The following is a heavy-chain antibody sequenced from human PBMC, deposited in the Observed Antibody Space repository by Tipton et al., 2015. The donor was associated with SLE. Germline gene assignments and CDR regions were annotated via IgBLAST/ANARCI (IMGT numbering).Heavy chain of an antibody. CDR2: IYYSGST. CDR3: ARGDYSSSWYWFDP. D-gene: IGHD6-13*01. J-gene: IGHJ5*02. CDR1: GGSISSGSYY. Sequence: TLSLTCTVSGGSISSGSYYWGWIRQPPGKGLEWIGSIYYSGSTYYNPSLKSRVTISVDTSKNQFSLKLSSVTAADTAVYYCARGDYSSSWYWFDPWGQGTLVTVSS. V-gene: IGHV4-39*07.